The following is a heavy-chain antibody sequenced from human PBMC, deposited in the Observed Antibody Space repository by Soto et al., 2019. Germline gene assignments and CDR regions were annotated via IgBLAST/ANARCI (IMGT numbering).Heavy chain of an antibody. J-gene: IGHJ4*02. CDR1: GFTFSSYG. CDR2: ISYDGSNK. V-gene: IGHV3-30*18. Sequence: QVQLVESGGGVVQPGRSLRLSSAASGFTFSSYGMHWVRQAPGKGLEWVAVISYDGSNKYYADSVKGRFTISRDNSKNTLYLQMNSLRAEDTAVYYCAKDLRPSYYYDSRGGETLDYWGQGTLVTVSS. CDR3: AKDLRPSYYYDSRGGETLDY. D-gene: IGHD3-22*01.